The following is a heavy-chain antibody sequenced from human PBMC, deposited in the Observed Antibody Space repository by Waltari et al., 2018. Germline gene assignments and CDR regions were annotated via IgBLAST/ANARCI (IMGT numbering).Heavy chain of an antibody. Sequence: QVQLQESGPGLVKPSGTLSLTCVVSADSIRSNKWWTWVRQPPGKVLEWIGEIYQSGSTTYNPSLKGRVTMSIDMSKKQLSLRLTSVTTADTAMYYCARYEDLYGMDVWGQGTTVTVSS. CDR1: ADSIRSNKW. V-gene: IGHV4-4*02. CDR3: ARYEDLYGMDV. D-gene: IGHD2-15*01. CDR2: IYQSGST. J-gene: IGHJ6*02.